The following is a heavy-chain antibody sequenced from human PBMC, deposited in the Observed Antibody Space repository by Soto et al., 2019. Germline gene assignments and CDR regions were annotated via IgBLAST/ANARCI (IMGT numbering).Heavy chain of an antibody. Sequence: QVQLVESGGGVVQPGRSLRLSCAASGFTSSSYGMHWVRQAPGKGLEWVAVIWYDGSNKYYADSVKGRFTISRDNSKNTLYLQMNSLRAEDTAVYYCAREENDYGDYVAPYDYWGQGTLVTVSS. D-gene: IGHD4-17*01. CDR1: GFTSSSYG. CDR3: AREENDYGDYVAPYDY. CDR2: IWYDGSNK. J-gene: IGHJ4*02. V-gene: IGHV3-33*01.